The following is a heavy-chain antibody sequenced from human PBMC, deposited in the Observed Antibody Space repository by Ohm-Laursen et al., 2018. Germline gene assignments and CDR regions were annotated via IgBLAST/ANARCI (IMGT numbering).Heavy chain of an antibody. Sequence: SLRLSCAASGFTFSSYGMHWVRQAPGKGLEWVAVISYAGSNKYYADSVKGRFTISRDNSKNTLYLQMNSLRAEDTAVYYCAKGDVDSSAYYYVPFDYWGQGTLVTVSS. J-gene: IGHJ4*02. V-gene: IGHV3-30*18. D-gene: IGHD3-22*01. CDR3: AKGDVDSSAYYYVPFDY. CDR1: GFTFSSYG. CDR2: ISYAGSNK.